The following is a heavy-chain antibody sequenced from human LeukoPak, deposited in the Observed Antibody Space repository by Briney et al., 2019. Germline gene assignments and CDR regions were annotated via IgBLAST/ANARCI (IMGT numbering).Heavy chain of an antibody. V-gene: IGHV3-23*01. CDR1: GFTFISYA. J-gene: IGHJ4*02. CDR2: ISGSGGST. CDR3: AKESPVFDY. Sequence: GGSLRLSCAASGFTFISYAMSWVRQAPGKGLERVSVISGSGGSTHYADSAKGRFTISRDNSKNTLYLQMSSLRAEDTAVYYCAKESPVFDYWGQGTLVTVSS.